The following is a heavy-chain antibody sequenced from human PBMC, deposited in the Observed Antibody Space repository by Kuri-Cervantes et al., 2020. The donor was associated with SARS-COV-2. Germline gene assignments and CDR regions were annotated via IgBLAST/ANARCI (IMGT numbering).Heavy chain of an antibody. CDR1: GFTFSTYR. Sequence: GESLKISCAASGFTFSTYRMHWIRQAPGKGLEYVSAITSDGDTTFYADSVKGRFTISRDNSKNTLYLQLGSLRAEDMAVYYCAKGAAEGGSGWLFDYWGQGTLVTVSS. J-gene: IGHJ4*02. V-gene: IGHV3-64*02. CDR2: ITSDGDTT. CDR3: AKGAAEGGSGWLFDY. D-gene: IGHD6-19*01.